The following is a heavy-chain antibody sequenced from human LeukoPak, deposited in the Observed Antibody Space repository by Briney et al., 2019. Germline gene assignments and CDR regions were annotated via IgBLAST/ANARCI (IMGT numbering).Heavy chain of an antibody. D-gene: IGHD5-18*01. Sequence: ASVKVSCKASGGTFSSYAISWVRQAPGQGLEWMGRIMPIFGTANHAQKFQGRVTITTDESTSTAYMELSSLRSEDTAVYYCARELHTSDAFDIWGQGKMVTVSS. J-gene: IGHJ3*02. V-gene: IGHV1-69*05. CDR3: ARELHTSDAFDI. CDR1: GGTFSSYA. CDR2: IMPIFGTA.